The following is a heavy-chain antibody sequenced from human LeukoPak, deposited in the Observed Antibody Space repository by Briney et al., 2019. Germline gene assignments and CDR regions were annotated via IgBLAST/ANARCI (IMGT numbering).Heavy chain of an antibody. D-gene: IGHD6-19*01. CDR3: ARDRPRIAVAGPMSFDY. CDR2: ISAYNGNT. Sequence: ASVKVFCKASGYTFTSYGISWVRQAPGQGLEWMGWISAYNGNTNYAQKLQGRVTMTTDTSTSTAYMELRSLRSDDTAVYYCARDRPRIAVAGPMSFDYWGQGTLVTVSS. J-gene: IGHJ4*02. V-gene: IGHV1-18*01. CDR1: GYTFTSYG.